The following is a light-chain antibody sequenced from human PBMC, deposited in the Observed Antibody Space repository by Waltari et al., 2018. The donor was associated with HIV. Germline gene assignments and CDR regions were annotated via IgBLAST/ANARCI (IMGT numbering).Light chain of an antibody. CDR2: DAS. J-gene: IGKJ3*01. CDR1: QAVANK. CDR3: QQLSSFPLT. Sequence: DIQMTQSPSSLSASVGDRVSITCRASQAVANKVIWFQQKPGKAPKLLIYDASRLPSGVPSRFSGSRSGTDFTLSINDVQPDDFASYFCQQLSSFPLTFGPGTRVDVK. V-gene: IGKV1-39*01.